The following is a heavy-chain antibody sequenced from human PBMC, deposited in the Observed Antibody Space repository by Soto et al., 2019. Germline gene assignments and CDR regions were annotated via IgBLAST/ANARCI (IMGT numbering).Heavy chain of an antibody. Sequence: ASVKVSCKVSGYTLTELSMHWVRQAPGKGLEWMGGFDPEDGETIYAQKFQGRVTMTEDTSTDTAYMELSSLRSEDTAVYYCATFGFSCTNGVCYTGNWFDPWGQGTLVTVSS. D-gene: IGHD2-8*01. V-gene: IGHV1-24*01. CDR1: GYTLTELS. J-gene: IGHJ5*02. CDR2: FDPEDGET. CDR3: ATFGFSCTNGVCYTGNWFDP.